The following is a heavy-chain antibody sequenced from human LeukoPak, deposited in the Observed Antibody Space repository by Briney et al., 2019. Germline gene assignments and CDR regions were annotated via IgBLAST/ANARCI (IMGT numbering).Heavy chain of an antibody. Sequence: KASETLSFTCTVSGGSISSYYWSWIRQPAGKGLEWIGRISTSGSTNYNPSLKSRVTMSVDTSKNQFSLKLTSVTAADTAVYYCATVTDPRYNYFDPWGQGTLVTVSS. V-gene: IGHV4-4*07. CDR1: GGSISSYY. D-gene: IGHD2-21*02. J-gene: IGHJ5*02. CDR3: ATVTDPRYNYFDP. CDR2: ISTSGST.